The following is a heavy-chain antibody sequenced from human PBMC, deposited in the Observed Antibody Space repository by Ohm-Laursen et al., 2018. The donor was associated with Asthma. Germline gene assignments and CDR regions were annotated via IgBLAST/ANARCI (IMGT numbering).Heavy chain of an antibody. J-gene: IGHJ4*02. CDR2: IKQDGSEK. D-gene: IGHD5-12*01. Sequence: SLRLSCSASGFTFSSYWMSWVRQAPGKGLEWVANIKQDGSEKYYVDSVKGRFTISRDNAKNSLYLQMNSLRAEDTAVYYCARDSDVDIVGTGDYWGQGTLVTVSS. V-gene: IGHV3-7*01. CDR3: ARDSDVDIVGTGDY. CDR1: GFTFSSYW.